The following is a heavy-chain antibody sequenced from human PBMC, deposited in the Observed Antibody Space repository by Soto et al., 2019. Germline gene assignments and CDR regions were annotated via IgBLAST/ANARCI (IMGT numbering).Heavy chain of an antibody. V-gene: IGHV3-23*01. CDR2: ITGRDDGA. CDR3: FRWDTGNQMRFYC. J-gene: IGHJ4*02. Sequence: GGSLRLSCAASGFTFNIYAMIWVRQTPGAGLEWVSAITGRDDGASYADSVQGRFIISRDNSKNTLFLDMNSLRAEDTAVYYCFRWDTGNQMRFYCWGKGILVPVAS. D-gene: IGHD2-8*02. CDR1: GFTFNIYA.